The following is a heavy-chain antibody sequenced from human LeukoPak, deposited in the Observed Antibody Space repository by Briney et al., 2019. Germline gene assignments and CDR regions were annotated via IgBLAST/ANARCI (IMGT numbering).Heavy chain of an antibody. Sequence: ASVKVSCKVSGYTLTELSMHWVRQAPGKGLEWMGGFDPEDGETIYAQKFQGRVTMTEDTSTDTAYMELSSLRSEDTAVYYCATASGIVVASKWGFFDYWGQGTLVTVSS. CDR3: ATASGIVVASKWGFFDY. D-gene: IGHD3-22*01. J-gene: IGHJ4*02. CDR1: GYTLTELS. CDR2: FDPEDGET. V-gene: IGHV1-24*01.